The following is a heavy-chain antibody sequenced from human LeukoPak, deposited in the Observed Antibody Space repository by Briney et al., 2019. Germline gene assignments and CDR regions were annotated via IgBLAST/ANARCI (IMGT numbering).Heavy chain of an antibody. CDR2: INSEGKST. Sequence: GGSLRLSCVSSAFTFSSQWMHWVRQVPGRRPMWVSGINSEGKSTAYADSVKGRFTISRDNARNTMYLQMNSLRAEDTAVYYCASTPPERCSGHDCYPYFDYWGQGALVTVSS. CDR1: AFTFSSQW. CDR3: ASTPPERCSGHDCYPYFDY. D-gene: IGHD2-21*01. V-gene: IGHV3-74*03. J-gene: IGHJ4*02.